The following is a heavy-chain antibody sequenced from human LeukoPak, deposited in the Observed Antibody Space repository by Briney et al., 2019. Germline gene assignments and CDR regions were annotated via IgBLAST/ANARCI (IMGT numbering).Heavy chain of an antibody. D-gene: IGHD6-13*01. CDR3: ARAIAAAGKFDY. CDR2: ISAYNGNT. V-gene: IGHV1-18*01. Sequence: ASVKVSCKASGYPFTSYNINWVRQATGQGLEWMGWISAYNGNTNYAQKLQGRVTMTTDTSTSTAYMELRSLRSDDTAVYYCARAIAAAGKFDYWGQGTLVTVSS. CDR1: GYPFTSYN. J-gene: IGHJ4*02.